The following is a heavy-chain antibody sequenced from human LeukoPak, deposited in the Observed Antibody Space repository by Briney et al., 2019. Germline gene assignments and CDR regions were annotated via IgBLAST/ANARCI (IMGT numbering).Heavy chain of an antibody. Sequence: PSETLSLTCTVSGGSISSSSYFWAWIRQPAGKGLEWIGRIYTSGSTNYNPSLKSRVTISVDTSKNQFSLKLSSVTAADTAVYYCARSYGDYAQWFDPWGQGTLVTVSS. V-gene: IGHV4-61*02. CDR2: IYTSGST. CDR3: ARSYGDYAQWFDP. D-gene: IGHD4-17*01. J-gene: IGHJ5*02. CDR1: GGSISSSSYF.